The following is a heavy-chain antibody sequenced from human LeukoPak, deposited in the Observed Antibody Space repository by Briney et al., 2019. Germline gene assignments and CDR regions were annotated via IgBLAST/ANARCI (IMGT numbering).Heavy chain of an antibody. CDR3: ARLLDYGDYATFFDY. D-gene: IGHD4-17*01. V-gene: IGHV4-59*08. CDR1: GGSISSYY. CDR2: IYYSGST. Sequence: PSETLSLTCTVSGGSISSYYWSWIRQPPGKGLEWIGYIYYSGSTNYNPSLKSRVTISVDTSKNQFSLKLSSVTAADTAVCYCARLLDYGDYATFFDYWGQGTLVTVSS. J-gene: IGHJ4*02.